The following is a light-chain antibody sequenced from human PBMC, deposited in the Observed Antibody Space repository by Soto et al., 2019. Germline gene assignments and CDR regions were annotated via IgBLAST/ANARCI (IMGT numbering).Light chain of an antibody. V-gene: IGLV1-40*01. J-gene: IGLJ3*02. Sequence: QSVLTQPPSVSGAPGQRVTISCTGSSSNIGAGYDVHWYQQLPGTAPKLLIYNNNNRPSGVPDRFSGSKSGTSASLAITGLQAEDEADYYCQSYDSSLSVNWVFGGGTKLTVL. CDR3: QSYDSSLSVNWV. CDR1: SSNIGAGYD. CDR2: NNN.